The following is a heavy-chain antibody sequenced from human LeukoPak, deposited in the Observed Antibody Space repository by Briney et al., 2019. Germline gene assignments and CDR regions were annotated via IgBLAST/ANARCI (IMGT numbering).Heavy chain of an antibody. V-gene: IGHV1-69*08. J-gene: IGHJ5*02. CDR2: IIPILGTA. Sequence: SVKVSCKASGGTFSSYTISWVRQAPGQGLEWMGRIIPILGTANYAQKFQGRVTITADKSTSTAYMELSSLRSEDTAVYYCASSSWYYDSSGPTGFDPWGQGTLVTVSS. CDR3: ASSSWYYDSSGPTGFDP. D-gene: IGHD3-22*01. CDR1: GGTFSSYT.